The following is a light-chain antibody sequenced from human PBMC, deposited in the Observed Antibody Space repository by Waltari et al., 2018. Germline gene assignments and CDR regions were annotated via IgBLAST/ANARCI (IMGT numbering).Light chain of an antibody. CDR2: DNL. Sequence: QAVLTQPASVSAAPGQRVIISCSGSDSNIGTAYVSWYQQLPGAAPKLLIYDNLKRPSGIPDRFSGSKSGTSATLAITGLQTGDEADYYCGTWDSSLSGVVFGGGTKLTVL. CDR1: DSNIGTAY. V-gene: IGLV1-51*01. CDR3: GTWDSSLSGVV. J-gene: IGLJ2*01.